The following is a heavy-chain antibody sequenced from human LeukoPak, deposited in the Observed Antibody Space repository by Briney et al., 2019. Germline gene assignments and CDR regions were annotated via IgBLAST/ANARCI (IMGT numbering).Heavy chain of an antibody. J-gene: IGHJ4*02. CDR3: ARGRRSGGDNLDF. CDR2: MNPNSGNK. Sequence: ASVKVSCKASGYTFTSYDINWVRQATGQGLEWMGWMNPNSGNKDYAQKFQGRVTVTRNNSISTAYMELSSLRSEDMAVYYCARGRRSGGDNLDFWGQGTLVTVSS. CDR1: GYTFTSYD. D-gene: IGHD2-21*02. V-gene: IGHV1-8*01.